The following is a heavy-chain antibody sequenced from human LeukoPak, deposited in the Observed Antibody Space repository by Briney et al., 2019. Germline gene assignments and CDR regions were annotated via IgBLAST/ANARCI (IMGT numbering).Heavy chain of an antibody. D-gene: IGHD3-22*01. CDR3: AIVLSGYSYYGMDV. V-gene: IGHV4-30-4*01. Sequence: PSETLTLTCTVSSGSISSGDYYWSGIRQPPGKGLEWIGYIYYSGSTYYNPSLKSRVTISVDTSKNQFSLKLSAVTAADTAVYYCAIVLSGYSYYGMDVWGQGTTVTVSS. CDR1: SGSISSGDYY. J-gene: IGHJ6*02. CDR2: IYYSGST.